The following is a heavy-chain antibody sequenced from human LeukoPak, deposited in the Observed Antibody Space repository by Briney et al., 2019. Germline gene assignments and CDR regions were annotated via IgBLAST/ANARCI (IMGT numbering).Heavy chain of an antibody. CDR2: IKQDGSEK. Sequence: GGSLRLSCAASGFTFSSYWMSWVRQAPGKGLEWVANIKQDGSEKYYVDSVKGRFTISKDNAKNSLYLQMNSLRAEDTAVYYCARSVFNYYDSSGYPDYWGQGTLVTVSS. V-gene: IGHV3-7*01. J-gene: IGHJ4*02. CDR3: ARSVFNYYDSSGYPDY. CDR1: GFTFSSYW. D-gene: IGHD3-22*01.